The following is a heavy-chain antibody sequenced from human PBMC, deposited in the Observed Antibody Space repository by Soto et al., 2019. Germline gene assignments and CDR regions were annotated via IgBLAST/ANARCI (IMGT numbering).Heavy chain of an antibody. D-gene: IGHD6-19*01. CDR1: DDSIGRSNYF. V-gene: IGHV4-39*01. CDR3: ARHLYSGDSSGSFGY. CDR2: IFYSGNT. J-gene: IGHJ4*02. Sequence: QLQLQESGPGLVKPSETLSLTCTVSDDSIGRSNYFWGWIRQPPGKGLEWIGNIFYSGNTHYNPSVNSRVTISLDTSNHHFSQRVCSATAADTAVYYCARHLYSGDSSGSFGYWCLGALVIVSS.